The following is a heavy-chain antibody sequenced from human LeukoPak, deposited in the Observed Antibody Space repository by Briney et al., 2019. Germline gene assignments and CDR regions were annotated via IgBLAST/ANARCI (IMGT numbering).Heavy chain of an antibody. CDR1: GFTFSSYW. Sequence: GALRLSCAASGFTFSSYWLSWVRQAPGKGLEWVANIKQDGSEKYYVDSVKGRFTISRDNAKSSLYLQMNSLRAEDTAVYYCARPRDYYDSSGYYNYWGQGTLVTVSS. D-gene: IGHD3-22*01. CDR3: ARPRDYYDSSGYYNY. CDR2: IKQDGSEK. J-gene: IGHJ4*02. V-gene: IGHV3-7*01.